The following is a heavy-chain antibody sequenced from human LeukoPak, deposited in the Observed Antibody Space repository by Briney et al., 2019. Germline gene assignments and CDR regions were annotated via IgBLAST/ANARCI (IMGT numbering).Heavy chain of an antibody. V-gene: IGHV3-66*02. CDR2: IYSGGST. J-gene: IGHJ4*02. Sequence: GGSLRLSCAASGFTVSSNYMSWVRQAPGKGLEWVSVIYSGGSTYYADSVEGRFTISRDNSKNTLYLQMNSLRAEDTAVYYCAREGGSYYVFDYWGQGTLVTVSS. D-gene: IGHD1-26*01. CDR1: GFTVSSNY. CDR3: AREGGSYYVFDY.